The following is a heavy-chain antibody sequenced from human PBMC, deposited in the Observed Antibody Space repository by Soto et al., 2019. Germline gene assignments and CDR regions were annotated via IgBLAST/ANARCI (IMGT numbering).Heavy chain of an antibody. D-gene: IGHD1-26*01. CDR2: ISYDGSNN. V-gene: IGHV3-30-3*01. CDR3: ARDFGSLGATIDY. CDR1: GFTFGSYA. Sequence: GGSLRLSCAASGFTFGSYAMHWVRQAPGKGLEWVAVISYDGSNNYYADSVKGRFTISRDNSKNTLYLQMNSLRAEDTAVYYCARDFGSLGATIDYWGQGTLVTVSS. J-gene: IGHJ4*02.